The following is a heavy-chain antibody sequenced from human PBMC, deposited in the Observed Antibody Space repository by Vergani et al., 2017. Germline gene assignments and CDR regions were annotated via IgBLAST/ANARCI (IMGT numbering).Heavy chain of an antibody. V-gene: IGHV3-23*01. Sequence: EVQLLESGGDLVQPGGSLRLFCAASGFTFIMHAMSWVRQAPGKGLGWVLTLSAIDHRTHYADSVKGRFTISRDISKNTLFLHMNRLRPEDTAVYYCAKVGRSEVAGTFGAFDIWGRGTMVTVSS. CDR2: LSAIDHRT. D-gene: IGHD6-19*01. CDR1: GFTFIMHA. J-gene: IGHJ3*02. CDR3: AKVGRSEVAGTFGAFDI.